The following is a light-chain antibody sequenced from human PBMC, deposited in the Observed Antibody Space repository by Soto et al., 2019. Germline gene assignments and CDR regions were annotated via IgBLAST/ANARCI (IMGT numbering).Light chain of an antibody. CDR1: QGIRNF. J-gene: IGKJ1*01. Sequence: DIRLTQTPSSLSASVGDRVTMTCRATQGIRNFVAWYQQKPGNVPKLLIHGASILQSGVPSRFSGSGSGTEFILSISSLQPEDVGVYYCQRYHSAPPTFGHGTRVDIK. V-gene: IGKV1-27*01. CDR2: GAS. CDR3: QRYHSAPPT.